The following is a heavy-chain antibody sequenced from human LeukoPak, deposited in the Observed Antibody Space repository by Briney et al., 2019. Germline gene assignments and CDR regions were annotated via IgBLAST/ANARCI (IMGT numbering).Heavy chain of an antibody. D-gene: IGHD3-10*01. CDR2: TRNKANSYTT. CDR3: ARDRGAYYFDY. J-gene: IGHJ4*02. CDR1: GFTFSDHC. Sequence: PGGSLRLSCAASGFTFSDHCMDWVRQAPGKGLEWVGRTRNKANSYTTEYAASVKGRFTISRDDSKNSLYLQMNSLKTEDTAVYYCARDRGAYYFDYWGQGTLVTVSS. V-gene: IGHV3-72*01.